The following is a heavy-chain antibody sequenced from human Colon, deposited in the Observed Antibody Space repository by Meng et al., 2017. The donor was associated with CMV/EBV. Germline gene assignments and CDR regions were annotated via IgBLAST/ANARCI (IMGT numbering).Heavy chain of an antibody. CDR2: ISGSGGST. J-gene: IGHJ6*02. Sequence: GESLKISCAASGFTFSSYGMHWVRQAPGKGLEWVSAISGSGGSTYYADSVKGRFTISRDNSKNTLYLQMNSPRAEDTAVYYCARDIGDLSVVVIAGTGYYGMDVWGQGTTVTVSS. D-gene: IGHD2-21*01. CDR3: ARDIGDLSVVVIAGTGYYGMDV. CDR1: GFTFSSYG. V-gene: IGHV3-23*01.